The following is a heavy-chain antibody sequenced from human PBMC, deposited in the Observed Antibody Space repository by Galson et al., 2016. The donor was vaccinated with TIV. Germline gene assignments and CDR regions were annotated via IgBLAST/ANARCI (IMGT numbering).Heavy chain of an antibody. CDR1: GDSVSSISAA. D-gene: IGHD3-3*01. Sequence: CAISGDSVSSISAAWNWIRQSPSRGLEWLGRTYYRSEWYNDYAVSVKSRMTINPDTSKNQFSLQLRSVTPEDTGVYYCTRGIQEWLPPHYYYYMDVWGKGTTVTVSS. CDR2: TYYRSEWYN. CDR3: TRGIQEWLPPHYYYYMDV. J-gene: IGHJ6*03. V-gene: IGHV6-1*01.